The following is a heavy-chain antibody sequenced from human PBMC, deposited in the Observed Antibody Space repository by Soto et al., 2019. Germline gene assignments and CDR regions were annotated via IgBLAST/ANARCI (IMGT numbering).Heavy chain of an antibody. V-gene: IGHV3-11*06. CDR2: ISSSSSYT. J-gene: IGHJ4*01. Sequence: GGSLRLSCAASGFTFSDYYMSWIRQAPGKGLEWVSYISSSSSYTNYADSVKGRFTISRDNAKNSLYLQMNSPRAEDTAVYYCARLHYYDSSALVSYFDSWGHGTLVSVS. CDR3: ARLHYYDSSALVSYFDS. D-gene: IGHD3-22*01. CDR1: GFTFSDYY.